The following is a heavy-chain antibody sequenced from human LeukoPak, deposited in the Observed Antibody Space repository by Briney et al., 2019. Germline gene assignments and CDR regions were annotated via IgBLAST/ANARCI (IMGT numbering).Heavy chain of an antibody. Sequence: PGGSLRLSCAASGFTFSSYGMHWVRQAPGKGLEWVAFIRYDGSNKYYADSVKGRFTISRDNSKNTLYLQMNSLRAEDTAVYYCAKDPSDPNSYGYVPWYWGQGTLVTVSS. J-gene: IGHJ4*02. CDR2: IRYDGSNK. CDR3: AKDPSDPNSYGYVPWY. CDR1: GFTFSSYG. D-gene: IGHD5-18*01. V-gene: IGHV3-30*02.